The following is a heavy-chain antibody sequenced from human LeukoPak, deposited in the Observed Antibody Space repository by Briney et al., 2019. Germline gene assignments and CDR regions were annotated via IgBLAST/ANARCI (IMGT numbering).Heavy chain of an antibody. CDR3: ARESGIMVGDYYYYYMDV. CDR1: GFAFSTYD. D-gene: IGHD1-26*01. J-gene: IGHJ6*03. Sequence: SGGSLRLSCTASGFAFSTYDMNWVRQAPGKGLEWVSFIRGGSTYIYYIDSVKGRFTISRDNAKNTLYLQMESLSAEDTAVYYCARESGIMVGDYYYYYMDVWGIGTTVTVSS. V-gene: IGHV3-21*01. CDR2: IRGGSTYI.